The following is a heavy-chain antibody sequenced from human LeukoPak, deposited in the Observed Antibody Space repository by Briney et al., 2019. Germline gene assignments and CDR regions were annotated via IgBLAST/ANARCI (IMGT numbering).Heavy chain of an antibody. CDR1: GGSFSGYY. Sequence: SGTLSLTCAVYGGSFSGYYWSWIRQPPGKGLEWIGEINHSGSTNYSPSLKSRVTISVDTSKNQFSLKLSSVTAADTAVYYCARGLYSGYADYFDYWGQGTLVTVSS. J-gene: IGHJ4*02. CDR3: ARGLYSGYADYFDY. V-gene: IGHV4-34*01. D-gene: IGHD5-12*01. CDR2: INHSGST.